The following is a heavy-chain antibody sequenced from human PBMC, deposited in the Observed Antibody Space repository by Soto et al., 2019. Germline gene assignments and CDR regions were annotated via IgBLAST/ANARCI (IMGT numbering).Heavy chain of an antibody. CDR2: ISSSSSYI. Sequence: EVQLVESGGGLVKPGGSLRLSCVASGFTFSSYSMNWVRRAPGEGLEWVSSISSSSSYIYYADSVKGRFTISRDNAKNSLYLKMNSLRAEDTAVYYCAREGTMVRGVIVPVDFDYWGQGTLVTVSS. V-gene: IGHV3-21*01. J-gene: IGHJ4*02. CDR3: AREGTMVRGVIVPVDFDY. CDR1: GFTFSSYS. D-gene: IGHD3-10*01.